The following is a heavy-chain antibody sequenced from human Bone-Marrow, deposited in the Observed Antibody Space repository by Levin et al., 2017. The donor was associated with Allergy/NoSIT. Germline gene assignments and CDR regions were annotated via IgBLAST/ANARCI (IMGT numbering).Heavy chain of an antibody. D-gene: IGHD2-21*02. CDR2: IYHSGRP. CDR3: GREAGGDGLRYFDL. CDR1: GGSITSSNW. J-gene: IGHJ2*01. V-gene: IGHV4-4*02. Sequence: SETLSLTCAVSGGSITSSNWWSWVRQPPGKGLEWIGEIYHSGRPTYNPSLKSRVTFSVDKSENQFSLKLNSVTDADTAVYYCGREAGGDGLRYFDLWGRGTLVTVSS.